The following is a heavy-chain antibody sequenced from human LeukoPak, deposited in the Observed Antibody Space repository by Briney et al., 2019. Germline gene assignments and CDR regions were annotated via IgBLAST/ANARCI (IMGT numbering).Heavy chain of an antibody. Sequence: SVQVSCKASGGTFSSYAISWVRQAPGQGLEWMGRIIPILGILNYAQKFQGRVTITADKSTSTAYMELSSLRSEDTAVYYCARAGGRDGYFDYWGQGTLVTVSS. CDR2: IIPILGIL. D-gene: IGHD5-24*01. V-gene: IGHV1-69*04. CDR1: GGTFSSYA. J-gene: IGHJ4*02. CDR3: ARAGGRDGYFDY.